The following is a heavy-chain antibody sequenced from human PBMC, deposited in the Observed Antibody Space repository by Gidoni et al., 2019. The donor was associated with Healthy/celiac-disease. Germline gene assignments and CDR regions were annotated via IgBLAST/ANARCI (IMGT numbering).Heavy chain of an antibody. Sequence: QVQLQQWGAGLLKPSETLSLTCAVYGGSFSGYYWGWIRQPPGKGLEWIGEINHSGSTNYNPSLKSRVTISVDTSKNQFSLKLSSVTAAETAVYYCARGGYYYGSGSYYPLDYWGQGTLVTVSS. V-gene: IGHV4-34*01. J-gene: IGHJ4*02. CDR3: ARGGYYYGSGSYYPLDY. CDR2: INHSGST. D-gene: IGHD3-10*01. CDR1: GGSFSGYY.